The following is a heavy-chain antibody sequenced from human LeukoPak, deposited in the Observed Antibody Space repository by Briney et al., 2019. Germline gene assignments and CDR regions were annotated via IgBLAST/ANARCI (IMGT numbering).Heavy chain of an antibody. V-gene: IGHV1-69*04. CDR3: AREVDGSGSYPNWFDP. CDR2: IIPILGIA. D-gene: IGHD3-10*01. Sequence: SVTVSCKASGGTFSSYAISWVRQAPGQGLEWMGRIIPILGIANYAQKFQGRVTITADKSTSTAYMELSSLRSEDTAVYYCAREVDGSGSYPNWFDPWGQGTLVTVSS. J-gene: IGHJ5*02. CDR1: GGTFSSYA.